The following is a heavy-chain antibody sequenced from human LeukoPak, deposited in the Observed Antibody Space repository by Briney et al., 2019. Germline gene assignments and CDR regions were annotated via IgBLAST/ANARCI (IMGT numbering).Heavy chain of an antibody. V-gene: IGHV5-51*01. CDR3: ARHYDYYVSGSYYTPDY. CDR1: GYSFTSYW. CDR2: IYPGDSDT. D-gene: IGHD3-10*01. Sequence: GESLKISCKGSGYSFTSYWIGRVRQMPGKGLEWMGIIYPGDSDTRYSPSFQGQVTISADKSISTAYLQWSSLKASDTAMYYCARHYDYYVSGSYYTPDYWGQGTLVTVSS. J-gene: IGHJ4*02.